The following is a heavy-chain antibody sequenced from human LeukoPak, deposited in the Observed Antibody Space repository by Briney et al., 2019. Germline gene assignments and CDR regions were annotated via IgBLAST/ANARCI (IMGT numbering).Heavy chain of an antibody. D-gene: IGHD1-20*01. CDR3: ARHAPDITGTLDY. J-gene: IGHJ4*02. V-gene: IGHV4-59*08. CDR2: IYYSGST. Sequence: SETLSLTCTVSGGSLSSHYWTWIRQPPGKGLEWIGYIYYSGSTNYNPSLKSRVAISLDTSKNQFSLKLSSVTAADAGVYYCARHAPDITGTLDYWGQGTLVTVSS. CDR1: GGSLSSHY.